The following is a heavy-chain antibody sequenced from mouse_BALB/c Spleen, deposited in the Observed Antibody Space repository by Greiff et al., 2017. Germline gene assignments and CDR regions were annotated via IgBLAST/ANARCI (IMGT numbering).Heavy chain of an antibody. CDR1: GFTFSSYT. V-gene: IGHV5-6-4*01. CDR2: ISSGGSYT. CDR3: TRDCDYDGSYAMDY. Sequence: EVKLVESGGGLVKPGGSLKLSCAASGFTFSSYTMSWVRQTPEKRLEWVATISSGGSYTYYPDSVKGRFTISRDNAKNTLYLQMSSLKSEDTAMYYCTRDCDYDGSYAMDYWGQGTSVTVSS. J-gene: IGHJ4*01. D-gene: IGHD2-4*01.